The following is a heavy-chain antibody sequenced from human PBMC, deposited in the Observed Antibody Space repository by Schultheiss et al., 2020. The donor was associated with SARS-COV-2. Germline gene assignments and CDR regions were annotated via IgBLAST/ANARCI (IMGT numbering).Heavy chain of an antibody. D-gene: IGHD3-22*01. Sequence: GESLKISCAASGFTFSSYAMHWVRQAPGKGLEWVAVISYDGSNKYYADSVKGRFTISRDNSKNTLYLQMNSLRAEDTAVYYCAKVSSGPYYYDSSGYSTIDYWGQGTLVTVSS. V-gene: IGHV3-30-3*01. CDR1: GFTFSSYA. CDR3: AKVSSGPYYYDSSGYSTIDY. CDR2: ISYDGSNK. J-gene: IGHJ4*02.